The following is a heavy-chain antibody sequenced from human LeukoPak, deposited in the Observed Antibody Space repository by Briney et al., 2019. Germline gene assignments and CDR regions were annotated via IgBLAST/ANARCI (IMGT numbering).Heavy chain of an antibody. D-gene: IGHD6-6*01. Sequence: GGSLRLSCTASGFTFSDYWMTWVRQAPGKGPEWVANIKQDGSQRYYVDSVRGRFTISRDNAKNSLFLQMNGLRAEDTAVYFCARRGGSSSRRSPIDYWGQGTLVTVSS. J-gene: IGHJ4*02. CDR2: IKQDGSQR. CDR3: ARRGGSSSRRSPIDY. V-gene: IGHV3-7*01. CDR1: GFTFSDYW.